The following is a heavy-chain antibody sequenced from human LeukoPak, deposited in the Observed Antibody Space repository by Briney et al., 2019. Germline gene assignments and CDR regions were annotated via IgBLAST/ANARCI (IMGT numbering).Heavy chain of an antibody. CDR3: ASVYLYGMDV. Sequence: GASVKVSCKASGYSLTTYYMHWVRQAPGQGLEWMAITNPSGGGTKYAQKFQGRVTMTRDTPTNTVYMELSSLRTEDTAVYYCASVYLYGMDVWGQGTTVTVSS. D-gene: IGHD2-8*01. V-gene: IGHV1-46*01. CDR1: GYSLTTYY. CDR2: TNPSGGGT. J-gene: IGHJ6*02.